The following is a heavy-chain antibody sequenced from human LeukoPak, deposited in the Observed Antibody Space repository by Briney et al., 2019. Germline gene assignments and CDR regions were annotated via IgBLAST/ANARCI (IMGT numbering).Heavy chain of an antibody. CDR3: AKVGQDYGDHYFFDS. CDR2: IRFDGSKD. Sequence: GGSLRLSCAASGFTFSSYAMDWVRQAPGKGLKWVAFIRFDGSKDYYADSVKGRFTISRDNAKNTLYLQMNSLRVEDTAVYFCAKVGQDYGDHYFFDSWGQGTLVTVSS. D-gene: IGHD4-17*01. V-gene: IGHV3-30*02. CDR1: GFTFSSYA. J-gene: IGHJ4*02.